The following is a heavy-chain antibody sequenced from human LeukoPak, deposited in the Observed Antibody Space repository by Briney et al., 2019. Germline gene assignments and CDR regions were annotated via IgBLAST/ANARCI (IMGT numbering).Heavy chain of an antibody. V-gene: IGHV3-48*03. D-gene: IGHD2-15*01. J-gene: IGHJ4*02. CDR1: GFTFSSYE. Sequence: GGSLRLSCAASGFTFSSYEMNWVRQAPGKGLEWVSYISSSGSTIYYADSVKGRFTISRDNAKNSLYLQMNSLRAEDTAVYYCIGSGSTFDYWGQGTLVTVSS. CDR3: IGSGSTFDY. CDR2: ISSSGSTI.